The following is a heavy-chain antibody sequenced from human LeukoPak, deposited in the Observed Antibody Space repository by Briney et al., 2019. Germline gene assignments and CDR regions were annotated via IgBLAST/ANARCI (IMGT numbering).Heavy chain of an antibody. CDR1: GFSFSTYA. CDR3: TRSNNIVGATYFDY. CDR2: ISSNGGST. J-gene: IGHJ4*02. D-gene: IGHD1-26*01. Sequence: GGSPRLSCAASGFSFSTYAMHWVRHGPGKGLEYISSISSNGGSTYYADSVKGRFTISRDNSENTLFLQMGSLRAEDMAVYYCTRSNNIVGATYFDYWGQGTLVTVSS. V-gene: IGHV3-64*02.